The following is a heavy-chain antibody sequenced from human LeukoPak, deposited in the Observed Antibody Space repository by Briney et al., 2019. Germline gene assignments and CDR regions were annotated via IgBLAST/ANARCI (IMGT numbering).Heavy chain of an antibody. CDR2: IYYSGST. CDR3: ARDREYSSSGLVWFDP. CDR1: GGSVSGYY. D-gene: IGHD6-6*01. J-gene: IGHJ5*02. V-gene: IGHV4-59*02. Sequence: SETLFLTCTVSGGSVSGYYWSWIRQPPGKGLEWIGYIYYSGSTNYNPSLKSRVTISVDTSENQFSLKLTSVTAADTAVYYCARDREYSSSGLVWFDPWGHGILVTVSS.